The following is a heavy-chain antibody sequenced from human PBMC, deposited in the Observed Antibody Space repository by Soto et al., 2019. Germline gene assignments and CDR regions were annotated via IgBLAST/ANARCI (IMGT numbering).Heavy chain of an antibody. CDR3: AAGEASSRNLAPYYLDF. Sequence: SETLSLTCTVSGGSMRNYFWTWIRQPPGKGLEWVGYIHYSGTTSFFPSYNPSLRSRVTISEDTSKNQFSLKLLSVTTADTAVYFCAAGEASSRNLAPYYLDFWGQGTLVTVSS. CDR1: GGSMRNYF. D-gene: IGHD6-13*01. CDR2: IHYSGTT. V-gene: IGHV4-59*01. J-gene: IGHJ4*02.